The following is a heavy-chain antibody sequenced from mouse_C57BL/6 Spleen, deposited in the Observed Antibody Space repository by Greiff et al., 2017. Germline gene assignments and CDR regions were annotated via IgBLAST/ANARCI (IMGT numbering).Heavy chain of an antibody. CDR2: IRSKSNNYAT. Sequence: EVQVVESGGGLVQPKGSLKLSCAASGFSFNTYAMNWVRQAPGKGLEWVARIRSKSNNYATYYADSVKDRFTISRDDSESMLYLQMNNLKTEDTAMYYCVRLDYDGGYDMAYWGQGTSVTVSS. D-gene: IGHD2-4*01. V-gene: IGHV10-1*01. J-gene: IGHJ4*01. CDR1: GFSFNTYA. CDR3: VRLDYDGGYDMAY.